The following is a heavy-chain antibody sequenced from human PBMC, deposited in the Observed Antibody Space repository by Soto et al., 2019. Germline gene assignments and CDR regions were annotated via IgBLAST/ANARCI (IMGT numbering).Heavy chain of an antibody. CDR2: IYPGDSDT. J-gene: IGHJ3*01. Sequence: PGESLKISCKGSGYSFAGYWIGWVRQMPGKGPDWMGVIYPGDSDTRYSPSFHGQVTISADKSISTAYLQWSSLKASDTAMYFCARLPGVRGVFDGFNVWGQGTMVTV. CDR1: GYSFAGYW. D-gene: IGHD3-10*01. V-gene: IGHV5-51*01. CDR3: ARLPGVRGVFDGFNV.